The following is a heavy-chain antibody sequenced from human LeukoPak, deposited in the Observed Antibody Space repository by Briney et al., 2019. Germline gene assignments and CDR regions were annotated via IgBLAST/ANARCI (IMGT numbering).Heavy chain of an antibody. J-gene: IGHJ5*02. V-gene: IGHV3-23*01. Sequence: GGSLRLSCAASGFTFSNYGMSWVRQAPGKGLEWISAISGSGGTTYYADSVKGRFTISRDNSKNTLYLQMNSLRAEDTAVYYCARVRNGGNSPSLRWFDPWGQGTLVTVSS. D-gene: IGHD4-23*01. CDR3: ARVRNGGNSPSLRWFDP. CDR1: GFTFSNYG. CDR2: ISGSGGTT.